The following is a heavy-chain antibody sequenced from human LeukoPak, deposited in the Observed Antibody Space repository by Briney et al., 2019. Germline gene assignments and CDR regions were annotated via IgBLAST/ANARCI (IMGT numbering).Heavy chain of an antibody. Sequence: SGPTLVKPTQTLTLTCTFSGFSLSTSGVGVGWIRQPPGKALEWLALIYWDDDKRYSPSLKSRLTITKDTSKNQVVLTMTNMDPVDTATYYCAHRTWFGELSPSPVETYFDYWGQGTLVTVSS. J-gene: IGHJ4*02. D-gene: IGHD3-10*01. CDR3: AHRTWFGELSPSPVETYFDY. V-gene: IGHV2-5*02. CDR2: IYWDDDK. CDR1: GFSLSTSGVG.